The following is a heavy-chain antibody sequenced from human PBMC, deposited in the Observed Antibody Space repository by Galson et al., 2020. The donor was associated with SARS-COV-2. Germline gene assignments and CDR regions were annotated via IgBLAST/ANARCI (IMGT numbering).Heavy chain of an antibody. CDR3: ARVLSGCSRTSCYFDP. Sequence: SETLSLTCAVSGASISNNNWWNWIRQTPGKGLEWIGEISYRGSTNYNPSLKSRVTISMDKSNNHFSLKLTSVTAADTAVYYCARVLSGCSRTSCYFDPWGQGTLVTVSS. J-gene: IGHJ5*02. CDR1: GASISNNNW. D-gene: IGHD2-2*01. V-gene: IGHV4-4*02. CDR2: ISYRGST.